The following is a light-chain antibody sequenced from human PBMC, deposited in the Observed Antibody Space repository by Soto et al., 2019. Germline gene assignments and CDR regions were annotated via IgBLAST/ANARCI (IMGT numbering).Light chain of an antibody. Sequence: QSALTQPASVSGSPGQSITISCTGTSSDIGGYNSVSWYQQHPRKAPKLMIYEVTNRPSGISNRFSGSKSGNTASLTISGLQTEDEADYYCSSYTTSSTVVFGGGTKLTVL. CDR3: SSYTTSSTVV. CDR1: SSDIGGYNS. CDR2: EVT. J-gene: IGLJ2*01. V-gene: IGLV2-14*01.